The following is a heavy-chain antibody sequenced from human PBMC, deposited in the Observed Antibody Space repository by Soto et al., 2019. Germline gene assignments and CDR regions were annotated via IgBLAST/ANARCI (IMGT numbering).Heavy chain of an antibody. CDR1: GGSIISDY. Sequence: NPSETLSLTCTVSGGSIISDYWSWIRQPPGKGLEWIGYISYSGSTNYNPSLKSLVTISVDTSKNQFSLKLSSVTAADTAVYYCARVLSGSSLFDYWGQGTLVTVSS. J-gene: IGHJ4*02. V-gene: IGHV4-59*01. CDR2: ISYSGST. CDR3: ARVLSGSSLFDY. D-gene: IGHD1-26*01.